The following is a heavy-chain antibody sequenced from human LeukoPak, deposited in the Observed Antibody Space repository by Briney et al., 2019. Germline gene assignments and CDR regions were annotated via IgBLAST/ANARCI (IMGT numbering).Heavy chain of an antibody. CDR1: GLSISDNY. D-gene: IGHD6-6*01. CDR2: IHTGGNI. J-gene: IGHJ6*02. Sequence: WGSLRLSCAASGLSISDNYMSWVRQAPGKGLEWVSIIHTGGNIYYADSVKGRFTISRDNSKNTLYLQMNSLRAEDTAVYYCARDRVYAMDVWGQGTTVSVS. CDR3: ARDRVYAMDV. V-gene: IGHV3-53*01.